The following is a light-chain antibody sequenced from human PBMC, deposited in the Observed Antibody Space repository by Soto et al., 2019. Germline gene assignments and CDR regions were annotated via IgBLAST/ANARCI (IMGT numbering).Light chain of an antibody. V-gene: IGLV2-14*02. Sequence: QSLLTQPASVSLSPGQSITISCSGTSSDVGSYNRVSWYQQHPGKAPKLMIYEGSNRPSGVSNRFSGSKSGNTASLTVSGLQAEDEGDYFCSSYTSFNTLVFGGGTKVTVL. CDR3: SSYTSFNTLV. CDR2: EGS. J-gene: IGLJ2*01. CDR1: SSDVGSYNR.